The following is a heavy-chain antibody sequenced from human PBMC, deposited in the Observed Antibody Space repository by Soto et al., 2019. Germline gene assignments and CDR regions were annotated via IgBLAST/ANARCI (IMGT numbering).Heavy chain of an antibody. CDR2: IDGDDDK. D-gene: IGHD6-19*01. V-gene: IGHV2-70*01. CDR3: ARNYIAVAGTGAFDT. CDR1: GFSLSTSGMC. Sequence: SGPTLVNPTPTLTLTCTFSGFSLSTSGMCVSWIRQPPGKALEWLALIDGDDDKYYSTSLKSRLTIFMDTSNHQVVLTLTNMATVDTATYFCARNYIAVAGTGAFDTWGQGTMVTVSS. J-gene: IGHJ3*02.